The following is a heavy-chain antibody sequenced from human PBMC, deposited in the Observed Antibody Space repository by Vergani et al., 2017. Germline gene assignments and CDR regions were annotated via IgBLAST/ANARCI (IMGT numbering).Heavy chain of an antibody. Sequence: EVQLVESGGGLVQPGGSLRLSCSTFGFTFSSYAMYWVRQAPGKGLEFVSSITTNGGTTYYADSVKGRFTISRDNSESTLHLQMTSLRGEDTAVYYCAKIAAPGPGSRGTGSGDQGTLVTVSS. CDR1: GFTFSSYA. D-gene: IGHD1-26*01. CDR2: ITTNGGTT. CDR3: AKIAAPGPGSRGTGS. J-gene: IGHJ4*01. V-gene: IGHV3-64D*06.